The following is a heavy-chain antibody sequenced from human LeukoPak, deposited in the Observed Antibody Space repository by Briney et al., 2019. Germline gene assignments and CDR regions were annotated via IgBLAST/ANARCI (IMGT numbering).Heavy chain of an antibody. CDR1: GGSVSSGSYY. CDR3: ARGDDYGDQFDY. D-gene: IGHD4-17*01. CDR2: IYYSGST. J-gene: IGHJ4*02. V-gene: IGHV4-61*01. Sequence: SETLSLTCTVSGGSVSSGSYYWSWIRQPPGKGLEWIGYIYYSGSTNYNPSLKSRVTISVDTSKNQFSLKLSSVTAADTAVYYCARGDDYGDQFDYWGQGTLVTVSS.